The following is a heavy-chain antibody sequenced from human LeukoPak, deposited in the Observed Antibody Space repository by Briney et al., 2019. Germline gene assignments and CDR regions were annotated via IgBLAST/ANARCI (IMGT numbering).Heavy chain of an antibody. J-gene: IGHJ4*02. D-gene: IGHD6-13*01. CDR3: AKDRTQQIAKFDY. Sequence: ISGICGSTYYADSVKGRFTISRDNSKNTLFLQMNSLRAEDTAVYYCAKDRTQQIAKFDYWGQGTLVTVSS. V-gene: IGHV3-23*01. CDR2: ISGICGST.